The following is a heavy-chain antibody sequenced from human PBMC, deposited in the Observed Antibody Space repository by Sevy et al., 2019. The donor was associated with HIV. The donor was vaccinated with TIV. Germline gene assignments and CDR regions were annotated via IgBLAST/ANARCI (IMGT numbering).Heavy chain of an antibody. Sequence: SETLSLTCTVSGGSINDYFWSWIRQSPGGGLEWIGYISYSGNTNYNPSLKSRVTISVDTSRNQFSLELNSVTAADTAVYYCARDLGITKIRGIYNYYGMDVWGQGTTVTVSS. CDR2: ISYSGNT. CDR3: ARDLGITKIRGIYNYYGMDV. V-gene: IGHV4-59*01. J-gene: IGHJ6*02. CDR1: GGSINDYF. D-gene: IGHD3-10*01.